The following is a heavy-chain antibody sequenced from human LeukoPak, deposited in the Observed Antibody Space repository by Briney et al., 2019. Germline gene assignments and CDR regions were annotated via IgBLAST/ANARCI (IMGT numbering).Heavy chain of an antibody. Sequence: ASVKVSCKASGYTFTSYGISWVRQAPGQGLEWMGWISAYNGNTNYAQKLQGRVTMTTDTSTSTAYMELRSLRSDDTAVYYCARDAVNLVYRSGGRCYTFDYWGQATLVTVSS. CDR3: ARDAVNLVYRSGGRCYTFDY. D-gene: IGHD2-15*01. CDR2: ISAYNGNT. CDR1: GYTFTSYG. V-gene: IGHV1-18*01. J-gene: IGHJ4*02.